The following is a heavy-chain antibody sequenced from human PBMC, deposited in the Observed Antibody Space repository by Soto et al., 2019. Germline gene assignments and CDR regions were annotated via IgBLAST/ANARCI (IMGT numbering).Heavy chain of an antibody. CDR1: GGSFSGYY. CDR3: ARGLRSAVVVVAAPYDFDY. D-gene: IGHD2-15*01. V-gene: IGHV4-34*01. Sequence: QVQLQQWGAGLLKPSETLSLTCAVYGGSFSGYYWSWIRQPPGKGLEWIGEINHSGSTNYNPSLKSRVTISVDTSKNQFSLKLSSVTAADTAVYYCARGLRSAVVVVAAPYDFDYWGQGTLVTVSS. CDR2: INHSGST. J-gene: IGHJ4*02.